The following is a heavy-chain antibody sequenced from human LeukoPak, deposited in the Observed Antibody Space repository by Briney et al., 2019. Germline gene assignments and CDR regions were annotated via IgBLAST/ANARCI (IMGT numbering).Heavy chain of an antibody. V-gene: IGHV3-33*01. CDR2: IWYDGSKK. D-gene: IGHD6-19*01. Sequence: HPGGSLRLSCAASGFTFSSYGMHWVRQAPGKGLEWAAVIWYDGSKKYYADSVKGRFTISRDNSKNTLYLQMNSLRAEDTAVYYCARLYSSGWYLDYWGQGTLVTVSS. CDR1: GFTFSSYG. CDR3: ARLYSSGWYLDY. J-gene: IGHJ4*02.